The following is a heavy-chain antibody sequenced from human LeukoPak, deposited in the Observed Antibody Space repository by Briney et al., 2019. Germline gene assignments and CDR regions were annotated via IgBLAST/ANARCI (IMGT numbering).Heavy chain of an antibody. CDR2: ISWNGGSI. CDR1: GFTFDDYA. J-gene: IGHJ4*02. Sequence: PGGSLRLSCAASGFTFDDYAMHWVRQPPGKGLKWVSGISWNGGSIGYADSVRGRFTISRDNAKNSLYLQMNSLRPDDTALYYCAKGENILNMWGQGTLVTVSS. CDR3: AKGENILNM. D-gene: IGHD3-9*01. V-gene: IGHV3-9*01.